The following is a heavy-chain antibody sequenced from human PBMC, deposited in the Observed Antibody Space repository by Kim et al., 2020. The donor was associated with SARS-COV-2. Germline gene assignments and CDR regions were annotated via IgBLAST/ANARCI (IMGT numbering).Heavy chain of an antibody. D-gene: IGHD6-13*01. CDR3: ARGPGGYSSSWYSNWFDP. V-gene: IGHV3-11*06. Sequence: VKGRFTISRDNAKNSLYLQMNSLRAEDTAVYYCARGPGGYSSSWYSNWFDPWGQGTLVTVSS. J-gene: IGHJ5*02.